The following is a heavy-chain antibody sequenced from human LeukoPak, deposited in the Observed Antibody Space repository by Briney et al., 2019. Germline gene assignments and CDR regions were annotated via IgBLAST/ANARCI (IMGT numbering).Heavy chain of an antibody. Sequence: GASVKVSCKASGYTFTSYDINWVRQATGQGLEWMGWMNPNSGNTGYAQKLQGRVTMTTDTSTSTAYMELRSLRSDDTAVYYCARDNDGSEDFEIYYYYYMDVWGKGTTVTISS. CDR3: ARDNDGSEDFEIYYYYYMDV. CDR2: MNPNSGNT. CDR1: GYTFTSYD. V-gene: IGHV1-8*02. J-gene: IGHJ6*03. D-gene: IGHD3-10*01.